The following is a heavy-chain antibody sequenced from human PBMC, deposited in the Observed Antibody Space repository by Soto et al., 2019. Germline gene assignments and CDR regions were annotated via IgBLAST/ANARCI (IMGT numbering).Heavy chain of an antibody. Sequence: GGSLRLSCAASGFTFSSYSMNWVRQAPGKGLEWVSSISSSSSYIYYADSVKVRFTISRDNANKSLYLQMNSLRAEDTAVYYCARDMKADPLRYFDWQHVGNWLHXWGQGTLVTVSX. CDR1: GFTFSSYS. CDR3: ARDMKADPLRYFDWQHVGNWLHX. J-gene: IGHJ5*02. D-gene: IGHD3-9*01. V-gene: IGHV3-21*01. CDR2: ISSSSSYI.